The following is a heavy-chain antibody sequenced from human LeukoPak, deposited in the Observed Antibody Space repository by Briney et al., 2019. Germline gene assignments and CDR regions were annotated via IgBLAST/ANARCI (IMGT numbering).Heavy chain of an antibody. CDR2: ISTRSSYI. J-gene: IGHJ4*02. Sequence: GGSLRLSCAASGFTFSGSTMNWVRQAPGKGLECVSLISTRSSYIYYADSVRGRFTISRDNAKNSLYLQMNSLRAEDTAVYYCARQQWLDGAYYFDYWGQGTLVTVSS. CDR1: GFTFSGST. V-gene: IGHV3-21*01. CDR3: ARQQWLDGAYYFDY. D-gene: IGHD6-19*01.